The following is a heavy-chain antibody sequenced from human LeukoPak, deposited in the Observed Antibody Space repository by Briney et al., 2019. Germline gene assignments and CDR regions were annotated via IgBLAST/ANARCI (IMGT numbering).Heavy chain of an antibody. CDR2: ISSSGSTI. V-gene: IGHV3-48*03. Sequence: GGSLRLSCAASGFTFSSYEMNWVRQAPGKGLEWVSYISSSGSTIYYADSVKGRFTISRDNSKNTLYLQMNSLRAEDTAVYYCAKYASNYYYYYMDVWGEGTTVTVSS. CDR1: GFTFSSYE. CDR3: AKYASNYYYYYMDV. J-gene: IGHJ6*03.